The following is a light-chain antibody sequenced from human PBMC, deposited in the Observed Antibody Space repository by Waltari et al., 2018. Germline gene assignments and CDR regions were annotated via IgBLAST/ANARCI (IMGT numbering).Light chain of an antibody. CDR3: CSYAGSVV. J-gene: IGLJ2*01. V-gene: IGLV2-23*02. CDR1: SSDIGSYNV. Sequence: QSALTQPASVSGSPGQSITISCTGSSSDIGSYNVVSWYQHHPGKAPKLVIYEVINRPAGVSNRCSGSKSGTTASLTISGLQAEDEADYYCCSYAGSVVFGGGTKLTVL. CDR2: EVI.